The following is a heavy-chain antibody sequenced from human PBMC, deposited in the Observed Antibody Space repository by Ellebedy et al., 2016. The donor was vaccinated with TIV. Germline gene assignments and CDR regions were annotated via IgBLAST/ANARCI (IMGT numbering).Heavy chain of an antibody. J-gene: IGHJ4*02. CDR3: ARGIEGYGDYYFHY. D-gene: IGHD4-17*01. Sequence: GESLKISCAASGFTFSSYVMHWVRQAPGKGLVWVSRINHDGTITTYADSVKGRFPISRDNSKNTLHLQMDSLRAEDTAIYFCARGIEGYGDYYFHYWGQGTPVTVSS. V-gene: IGHV3-74*03. CDR2: INHDGTIT. CDR1: GFTFSSYV.